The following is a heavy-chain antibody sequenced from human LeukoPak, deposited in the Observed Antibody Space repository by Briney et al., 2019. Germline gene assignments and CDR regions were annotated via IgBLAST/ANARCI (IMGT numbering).Heavy chain of an antibody. CDR1: GYTFTGYF. D-gene: IGHD3-22*01. V-gene: IGHV1-2*02. J-gene: IGHJ4*02. CDR2: INPNSGGT. Sequence: ASLRVSCVASGYTFTGYFMRWVRQAPGQGLEWVGWINPNSGGTNYTQTLQSRVTTTRDTSTSTAYMELSRLRSDDTAVYYCATSASYYYDSAPYFDYWGQGTLVTASS. CDR3: ATSASYYYDSAPYFDY.